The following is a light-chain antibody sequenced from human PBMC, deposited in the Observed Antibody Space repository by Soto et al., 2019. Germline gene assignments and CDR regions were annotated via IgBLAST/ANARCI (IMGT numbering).Light chain of an antibody. CDR2: GSS. V-gene: IGKV3-15*01. J-gene: IGKJ4*01. CDR1: QSISSN. CDR3: QQYADRPST. Sequence: EIVLTQSPATLSVSPGEGATLSCRAGQSISSNLAWYQQKPGQAPRLLIYGSSTRAAGIPARFSGSGSGTYFTLTINSLQSEDSAVYYCQQYADRPSTFGGGTKVEIK.